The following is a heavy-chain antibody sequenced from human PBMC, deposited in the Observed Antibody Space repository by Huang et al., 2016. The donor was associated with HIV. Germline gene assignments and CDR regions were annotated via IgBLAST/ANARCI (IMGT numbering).Heavy chain of an antibody. V-gene: IGHV4-39*01. CDR1: GGSIRSDNYY. CDR3: ARLPGSITMIRGVITDPY. J-gene: IGHJ4*02. D-gene: IGHD3-10*01. CDR2: IYYSGTT. Sequence: QLQLQESGPGLVKPSETLSLTCTVSGGSIRSDNYYWGWIRQPPGKGLEWLGSIYYSGTTYYNPSLKSRVTITVDTSKTQFSLKMRSVTAADTAVYYCARLPGSITMIRGVITDPYWGQGTLVTVSS.